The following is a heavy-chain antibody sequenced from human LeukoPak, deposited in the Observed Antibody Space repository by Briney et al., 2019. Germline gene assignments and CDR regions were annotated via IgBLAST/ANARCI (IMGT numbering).Heavy chain of an antibody. V-gene: IGHV4-59*01. CDR1: GGSISTYY. D-gene: IGHD3-3*01. CDR2: IDHTGST. Sequence: SETLSLTCTVSGGSISTYYWTWIRQPPGKGLEWIGYIDHTGSTNYNPSLNSRITISRDTSKNHFSLTLSSVTAADTAVYYCARFGGPHAFDIWGQGTMVTVSS. CDR3: ARFGGPHAFDI. J-gene: IGHJ3*02.